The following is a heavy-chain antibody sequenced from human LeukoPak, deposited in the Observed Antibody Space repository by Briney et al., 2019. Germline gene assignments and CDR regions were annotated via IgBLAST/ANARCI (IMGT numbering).Heavy chain of an antibody. D-gene: IGHD5-24*01. CDR1: GPSISNFY. Sequence: PSETLSLTCTVSGPSISNFYWSWLRQPPGRGLEWVGSINYSGTTNYNPSLKSRVTMSIDTSKNQVSLKLNSVTAADTAVYYCARDPIHRDDYNAEWGQGVLVSVSS. J-gene: IGHJ4*02. CDR2: INYSGTT. CDR3: ARDPIHRDDYNAE. V-gene: IGHV4-59*01.